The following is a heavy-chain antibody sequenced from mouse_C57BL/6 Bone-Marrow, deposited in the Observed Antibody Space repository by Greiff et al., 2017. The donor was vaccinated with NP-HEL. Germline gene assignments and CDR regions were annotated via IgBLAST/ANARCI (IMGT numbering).Heavy chain of an antibody. J-gene: IGHJ1*03. CDR1: GFSFNTYA. Sequence: EVMLVESGGGLVQPKGSLKLSCAASGFSFNTYAMNWVRQAPGKGLEWVARIRSKSNNYATYYADSVKDRFTISRDDSESMLYLQMNNLKTEDTAMYYCVSQLRRYFDVWGTGTTVTVSS. D-gene: IGHD2-4*01. V-gene: IGHV10-1*01. CDR2: IRSKSNNYAT. CDR3: VSQLRRYFDV.